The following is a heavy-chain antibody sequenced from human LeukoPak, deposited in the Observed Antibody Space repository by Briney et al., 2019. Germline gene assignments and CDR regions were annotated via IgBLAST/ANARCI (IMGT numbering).Heavy chain of an antibody. V-gene: IGHV3-7*01. J-gene: IGHJ6*04. CDR1: GFTFSGYW. Sequence: GGSLRLSCAASGFTFSGYWMTWARQAPGKGLEWVANIKEDGNEKNYVDSVKGRFTISRDNAKNSLYLQMNSLRAEDTAVYYCAELGITMIGGVWGKGTTVTISS. D-gene: IGHD3-10*02. CDR3: AELGITMIGGV. CDR2: IKEDGNEK.